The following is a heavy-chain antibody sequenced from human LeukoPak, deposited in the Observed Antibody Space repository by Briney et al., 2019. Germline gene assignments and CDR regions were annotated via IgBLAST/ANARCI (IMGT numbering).Heavy chain of an antibody. J-gene: IGHJ4*02. CDR3: AKGRGSAVTSAANY. D-gene: IGHD4-17*01. Sequence: GGSLRLSCAASGFTFSSYAMSWVRQAPGKGLEWVSAISGSGGSTYYADSVKGRFTISRDNSKNTLYLQMNSLRAEDTAVYYCAKGRGSAVTSAANYWGQGTLVTVSS. CDR1: GFTFSSYA. CDR2: ISGSGGST. V-gene: IGHV3-23*01.